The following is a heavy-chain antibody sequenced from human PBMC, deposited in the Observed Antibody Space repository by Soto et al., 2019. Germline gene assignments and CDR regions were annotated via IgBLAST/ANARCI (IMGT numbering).Heavy chain of an antibody. D-gene: IGHD2-15*01. Sequence: ASLKVSCKASGYTFTSYDINWVRQATGQGLEWMGWMNPNSGNTGYAQKFQGRVTMTRNTSISTAYMELSSLRSEDTAVYYCARGPYCSGGSCYHRRPDYYYYYYMDVWGKGTTVTVSS. CDR2: MNPNSGNT. CDR3: ARGPYCSGGSCYHRRPDYYYYYYMDV. V-gene: IGHV1-8*01. CDR1: GYTFTSYD. J-gene: IGHJ6*03.